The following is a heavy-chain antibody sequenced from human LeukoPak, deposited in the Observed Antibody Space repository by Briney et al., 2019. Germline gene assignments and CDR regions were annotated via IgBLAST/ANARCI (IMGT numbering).Heavy chain of an antibody. J-gene: IGHJ4*02. CDR2: MNPNSGNT. D-gene: IGHD1-7*01. CDR1: GYTFTSYG. V-gene: IGHV1-8*02. Sequence: ASVKVSCKASGYTFTSYGINWVRQATGQGLEWMGWMNPNSGNTGYAQKFQGRVTMTEDTSTDTAYMELSSLRSEDTAVYYCATLTNLELRRGFDYWGQGTLVTVSS. CDR3: ATLTNLELRRGFDY.